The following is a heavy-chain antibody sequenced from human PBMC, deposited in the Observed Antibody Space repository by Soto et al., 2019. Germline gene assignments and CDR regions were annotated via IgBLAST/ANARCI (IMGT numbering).Heavy chain of an antibody. CDR1: EFTFRSYW. V-gene: IGHV3-74*01. CDR2: ISGDGSST. D-gene: IGHD1-7*01. J-gene: IGHJ3*01. CDR3: ARSLPGTYGAFDL. Sequence: WGSLRLSCAASEFTFRSYWMHWVRQSPGKGLVWVSRISGDGSSTTYADSVRGRFTISRDNAKNTVYLQMDSLRAEDTAVYYCARSLPGTYGAFDLWGQGAMVTVSS.